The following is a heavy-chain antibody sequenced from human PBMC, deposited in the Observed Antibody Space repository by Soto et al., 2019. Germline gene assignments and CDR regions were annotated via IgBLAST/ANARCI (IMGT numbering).Heavy chain of an antibody. J-gene: IGHJ6*02. Sequence: SVKVSCKASGFTFTGSAVQWVRQARGQRLEWIGWIVVGSGNTNYAQKFQERVTITRDMSTSTAYMELSSLRSEDTAVYYCAADDSSSSSEFYYYYYGMDVWGQGTTVTVSS. CDR2: IVVGSGNT. CDR1: GFTFTGSA. CDR3: AADDSSSSSEFYYYYYGMDV. V-gene: IGHV1-58*01. D-gene: IGHD6-6*01.